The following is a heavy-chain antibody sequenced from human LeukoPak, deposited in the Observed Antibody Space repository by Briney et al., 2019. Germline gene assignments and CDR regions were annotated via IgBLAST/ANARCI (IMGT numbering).Heavy chain of an antibody. D-gene: IGHD3-22*01. J-gene: IGHJ4*02. Sequence: GGSLRLSCAASGFTFDDYAMHWVRQAPGKGLEWVSGISWNSGSIGYADSVKGRFTISRDNAKNSLYLQMNSLRSDDTAVYYCARGPHERSGYPDDWGQGTLVTVSS. V-gene: IGHV3-9*01. CDR2: ISWNSGSI. CDR3: ARGPHERSGYPDD. CDR1: GFTFDDYA.